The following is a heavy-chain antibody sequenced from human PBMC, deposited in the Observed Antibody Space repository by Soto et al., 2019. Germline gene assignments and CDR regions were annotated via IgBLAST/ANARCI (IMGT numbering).Heavy chain of an antibody. D-gene: IGHD1-26*01. CDR3: AYGGSCDY. Sequence: EVQLVESGGGLVQPGGSLRLSCAASGFSFNTYEMNWVRQAPGKGLEWVSYIISSGSTIYYADSVKGRFTVSRDNGKNSLYLQMNRLRAEDTAVYYCAYGGSCDYWGQGTQVTVSS. CDR2: IISSGSTI. J-gene: IGHJ4*02. V-gene: IGHV3-48*03. CDR1: GFSFNTYE.